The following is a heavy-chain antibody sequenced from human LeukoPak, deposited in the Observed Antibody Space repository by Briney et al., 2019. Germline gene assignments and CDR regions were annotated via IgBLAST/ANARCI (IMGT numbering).Heavy chain of an antibody. CDR3: ARNGYYDSSGYPDAFDI. V-gene: IGHV3-21*01. D-gene: IGHD3-22*01. J-gene: IGHJ3*02. CDR2: ISSSSSYI. Sequence: GGSLRLSCAASGFTFSSYSMNWVRQAPGKGLEWVSSISSSSSYIYYADSVKGRFTIPRDNAKNSLYLQMNSLRAEDTAVYYCARNGYYDSSGYPDAFDIWGQGTMVTVSS. CDR1: GFTFSSYS.